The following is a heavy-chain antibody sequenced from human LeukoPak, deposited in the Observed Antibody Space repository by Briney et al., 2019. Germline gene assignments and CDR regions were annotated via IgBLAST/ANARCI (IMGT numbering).Heavy chain of an antibody. Sequence: ASVKVSCKASGYTFTTYYIHWVRQAPGQGLEWMGIVNPSAGSTSYAQKFQGRVTMTRDTSTSTVYMELSSLRSEDTAVYYCARARYLTGSRDDAFDIWGQGTVVTVSS. CDR2: VNPSAGST. J-gene: IGHJ3*02. CDR3: ARARYLTGSRDDAFDI. V-gene: IGHV1-46*01. CDR1: GYTFTTYY. D-gene: IGHD1-26*01.